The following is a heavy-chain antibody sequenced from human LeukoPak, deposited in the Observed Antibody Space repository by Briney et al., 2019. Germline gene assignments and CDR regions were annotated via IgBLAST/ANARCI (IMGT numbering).Heavy chain of an antibody. V-gene: IGHV1-18*01. Sequence: ASVKVSCKASGYTFTSYGISWVRQAPGQGLEWMGWISAYNGDTNYAQKLQGRVTMATDTSTNTAYMELRSLRFDDTAVYYCARDRRGYDILTGYDYWGQGTLVTVSS. J-gene: IGHJ4*02. CDR2: ISAYNGDT. CDR3: ARDRRGYDILTGYDY. D-gene: IGHD3-9*01. CDR1: GYTFTSYG.